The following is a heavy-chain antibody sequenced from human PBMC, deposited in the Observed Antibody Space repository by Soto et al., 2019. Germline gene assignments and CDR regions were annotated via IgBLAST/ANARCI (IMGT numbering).Heavy chain of an antibody. J-gene: IGHJ5*02. CDR1: GGSISRTSW. CDR3: VRELTVTTWWGFDT. V-gene: IGHV4-4*02. D-gene: IGHD4-4*01. Sequence: SETLSLTCAVSGGSISRTSWWSWVRQPPGRGLEWIAEIFHTGSANHNPSLGSRVTISVDKSKNQFSLKLSSVTAADTAVYYCVRELTVTTWWGFDTWGRGTLVTSPQ. CDR2: IFHTGSA.